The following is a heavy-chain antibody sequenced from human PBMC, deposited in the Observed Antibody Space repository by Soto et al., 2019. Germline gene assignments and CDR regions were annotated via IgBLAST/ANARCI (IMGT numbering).Heavy chain of an antibody. CDR2: ISAYNGNT. CDR1: GYTFTSYG. J-gene: IGHJ5*02. Sequence: ASVKVSCKASGYTFTSYGISWVRQAPGQGLEWMGWISAYNGNTNHAQKLQGRVTMTTDTSTSTDYMELRSLRSDDTAVYYCARGVGSGTYYNQYNWFDPWGQGTLVTVSS. V-gene: IGHV1-18*01. CDR3: ARGVGSGTYYNQYNWFDP. D-gene: IGHD3-10*01.